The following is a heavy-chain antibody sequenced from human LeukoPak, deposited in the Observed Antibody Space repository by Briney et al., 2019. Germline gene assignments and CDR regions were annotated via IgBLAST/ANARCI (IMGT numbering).Heavy chain of an antibody. V-gene: IGHV4-39*01. CDR2: IYYSGST. Sequence: SETRSLTCTVSGGSISSSSYYWGWIRQPPGKGLEWIGSIYYSGSTYYNPSLKSRVTISVDTSKNQFSLKLSSVTAADTAVYYCATPPTLRGTNGVWSYWGQGTLVTVSS. J-gene: IGHJ4*02. CDR1: GGSISSSSYY. CDR3: ATPPTLRGTNGVWSY. D-gene: IGHD2-8*01.